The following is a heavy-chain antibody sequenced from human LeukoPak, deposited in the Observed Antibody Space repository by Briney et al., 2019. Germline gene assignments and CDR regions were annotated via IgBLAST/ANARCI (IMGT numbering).Heavy chain of an antibody. D-gene: IGHD6-13*01. Sequence: ASVKVSCKASGYTFTGYYMHWVRQAPGQGLEWMGWINPNSGGTNYAQKFQGRVTMTEDTSTDTAYMELSSLRSEDTAVYYCATDQIYYSSSPYYFDYWGQGTLVTVSS. CDR2: INPNSGGT. CDR3: ATDQIYYSSSPYYFDY. J-gene: IGHJ4*02. CDR1: GYTFTGYY. V-gene: IGHV1-2*02.